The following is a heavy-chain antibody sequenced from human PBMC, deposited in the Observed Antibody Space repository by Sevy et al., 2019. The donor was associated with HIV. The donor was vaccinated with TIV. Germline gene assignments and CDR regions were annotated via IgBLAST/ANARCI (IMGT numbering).Heavy chain of an antibody. CDR2: IHSSGNT. V-gene: IGHV4-59*13. D-gene: IGHD6-13*01. Sequence: SETLSLTCTVYGGSITNYYWGWIRQPPGMRMEWIGYIHSSGNTNSNPSLKSRVTISVDTSKNQYSLNLNSVTAADTAVYYCARYMGSGTSFDYWGQGTLVTVSS. CDR1: GGSITNYY. CDR3: ARYMGSGTSFDY. J-gene: IGHJ4*02.